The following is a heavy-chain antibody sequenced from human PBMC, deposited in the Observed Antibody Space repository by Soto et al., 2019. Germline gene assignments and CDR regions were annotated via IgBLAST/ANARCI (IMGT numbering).Heavy chain of an antibody. J-gene: IGHJ5*02. D-gene: IGHD3-3*02. CDR1: GGSISSSSYY. Sequence: PSETLSLTCTASGGSISSSSYYSGWLRQPPGKGLEWIGSIYYSGSTYYNPSLKSRVTISVDTSKNQFSLKLSSVTAADTAVYYCASPKIAFYNWCDPWGQGTLVTVS. CDR2: IYYSGST. V-gene: IGHV4-39*01. CDR3: ASPKIAFYNWCDP.